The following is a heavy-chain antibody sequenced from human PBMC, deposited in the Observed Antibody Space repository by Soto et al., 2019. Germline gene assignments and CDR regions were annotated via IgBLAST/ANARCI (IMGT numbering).Heavy chain of an antibody. D-gene: IGHD6-13*01. CDR2: IYYRGST. V-gene: IGHV4-59*08. CDR3: ARAHSSSWYEGNTEDYYYGMDV. J-gene: IGHJ6*02. Sequence: PSETLSLTCTFSGGSISSYYWSWIRQPPGKGLEWIGYIYYRGSTNYNPSLKRRVNITVDKSKKQFSLKMISETAADTAVYYCARAHSSSWYEGNTEDYYYGMDVWGQGTTVTVS. CDR1: GGSISSYY.